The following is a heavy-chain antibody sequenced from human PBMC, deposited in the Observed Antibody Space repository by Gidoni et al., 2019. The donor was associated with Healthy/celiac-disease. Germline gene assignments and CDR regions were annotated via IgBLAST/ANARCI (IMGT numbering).Heavy chain of an antibody. CDR1: GFTFSSYS. D-gene: IGHD6-13*01. J-gene: IGHJ4*02. V-gene: IGHV3-21*01. CDR2: MSSSSSYI. Sequence: EVQLVESGGGLVKPGGSLRLSCAASGFTFSSYSMNWVRQAPGKGLEWVSSMSSSSSYIYYADSVKGRFTISRDNAKNSLYLQMNSLRAEDTAVYYCARDGGIAEGSFDYWGQGTLVTVSS. CDR3: ARDGGIAEGSFDY.